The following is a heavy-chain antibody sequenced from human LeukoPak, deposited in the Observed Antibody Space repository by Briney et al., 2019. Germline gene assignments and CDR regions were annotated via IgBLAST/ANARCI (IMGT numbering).Heavy chain of an antibody. CDR1: GYTFTSYA. V-gene: IGHV1-2*02. CDR2: INPNSGGT. D-gene: IGHD3-16*01. CDR3: ARERLGATNWFDP. Sequence: ASVKVSCKASGYTFTSYAMNWVRQAPGQGLEWMGWINPNSGGTNYAQKFQGRVTMTRDTSISTAHMELSRLRSDDTAVYYCARERLGATNWFDPWGQGTLVTVSS. J-gene: IGHJ5*02.